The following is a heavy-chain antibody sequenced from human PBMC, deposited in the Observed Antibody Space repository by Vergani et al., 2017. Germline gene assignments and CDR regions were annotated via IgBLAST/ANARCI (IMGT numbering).Heavy chain of an antibody. D-gene: IGHD1-26*01. J-gene: IGHJ3*02. CDR2: ISDDGSNK. Sequence: QVQLVESGGGVVQPGRSLRLSCAASGFTFSSYGLHWVRQAPGKGLEWVAVISDDGSNKYYADSVKGRFTISRDNSKNTLYLQMNSLRAEDTAVYYCAKLPLIVGAYDAFDSWGQGTMVTVSA. CDR1: GFTFSSYG. CDR3: AKLPLIVGAYDAFDS. V-gene: IGHV3-30*18.